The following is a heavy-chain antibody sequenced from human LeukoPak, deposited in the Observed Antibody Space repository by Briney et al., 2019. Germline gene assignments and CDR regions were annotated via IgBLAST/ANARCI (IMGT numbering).Heavy chain of an antibody. V-gene: IGHV3-7*01. D-gene: IGHD3-10*01. Sequence: GGSLRLSCAASRFTFTNYWMSWVRQAPGKGLEWVANIKPDGSEKYYVDSVKGRFTISRDNAKNSLYLQMNSLRAEDTAVYYCARDYYYGSGSYLKWGQGTLVTVSS. CDR2: IKPDGSEK. J-gene: IGHJ4*02. CDR1: RFTFTNYW. CDR3: ARDYYYGSGSYLK.